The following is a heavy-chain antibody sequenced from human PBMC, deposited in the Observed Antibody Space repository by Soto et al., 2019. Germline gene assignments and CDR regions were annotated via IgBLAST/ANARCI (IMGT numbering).Heavy chain of an antibody. CDR1: GFTFSSYA. CDR2: ISGSGGST. D-gene: IGHD3-22*01. Sequence: LRLSCAASGFTFSSYAMSWVRQAPGEGLEWVSAISGSGGSTYYADSVKGRFTISRDNSKNTLYLQMNSLRAEDTAVYYCARGFYDSSGYLDPLYFDYWGQGTLVTVSS. CDR3: ARGFYDSSGYLDPLYFDY. V-gene: IGHV3-23*01. J-gene: IGHJ4*02.